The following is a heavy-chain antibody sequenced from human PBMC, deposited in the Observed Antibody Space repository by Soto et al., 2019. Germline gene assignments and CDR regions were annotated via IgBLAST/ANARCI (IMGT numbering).Heavy chain of an antibody. Sequence: PSETLSLTCTVSGGSISSGDYYWSWIRQPPGKGLEWIGYIYYSGSTYYNPSLKSRVTISVDTSKNQFSLKLSSVTAADTAVYYCASSESWSGYSQFDYWGQGTLVTVSS. D-gene: IGHD3-3*01. CDR2: IYYSGST. J-gene: IGHJ4*02. CDR3: ASSESWSGYSQFDY. V-gene: IGHV4-30-4*01. CDR1: GGSISSGDYY.